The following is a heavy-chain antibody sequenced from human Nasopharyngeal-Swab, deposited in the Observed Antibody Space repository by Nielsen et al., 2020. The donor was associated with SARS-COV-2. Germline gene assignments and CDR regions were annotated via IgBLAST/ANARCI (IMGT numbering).Heavy chain of an antibody. CDR2: ISGSGAYI. V-gene: IGHV3-21*01. Sequence: VRQAPGKGLEWVSSISGSGAYIYYADSVEGRFTISRDNAKDSLYLQMNSLRDEDTAIYYCARTAGYNWNCEDARNRNWFDPWGQGTRVTVSS. D-gene: IGHD1-1*01. J-gene: IGHJ5*02. CDR3: ARTAGYNWNCEDARNRNWFDP.